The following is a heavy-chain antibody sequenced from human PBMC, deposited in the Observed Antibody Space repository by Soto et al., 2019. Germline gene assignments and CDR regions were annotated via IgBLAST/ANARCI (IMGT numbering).Heavy chain of an antibody. CDR2: ISYDGSDR. D-gene: IGHD3-16*02. Sequence: QVQLVESGGGVVQPGRSLRLSCAASGFTFSSYAMHWVRQAPGKGLEGVAVISYDGSDRYYADLVKGRFTISRDNSKNTLNLQMNSLRADDTAVYYCAQALGELSPESYDYWGQGTLITVSS. CDR1: GFTFSSYA. J-gene: IGHJ4*02. V-gene: IGHV3-30*18. CDR3: AQALGELSPESYDY.